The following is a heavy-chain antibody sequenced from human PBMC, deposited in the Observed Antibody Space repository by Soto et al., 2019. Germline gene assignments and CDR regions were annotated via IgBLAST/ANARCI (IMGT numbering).Heavy chain of an antibody. D-gene: IGHD3-10*01. J-gene: IGHJ4*02. CDR2: ISGGGETT. CDR1: GFTFSSYA. Sequence: EVQLLESGGGLVQPGGSLRLSCAASGFTFSSYAMWWVRQAPGKGLECVSAISGGGETTYYADSVKGRFTISRDNSKNTIYLQMNSLRAEDTAVYYCAFISGSGSYYFDYWGQGTLVTVSS. CDR3: AFISGSGSYYFDY. V-gene: IGHV3-23*01.